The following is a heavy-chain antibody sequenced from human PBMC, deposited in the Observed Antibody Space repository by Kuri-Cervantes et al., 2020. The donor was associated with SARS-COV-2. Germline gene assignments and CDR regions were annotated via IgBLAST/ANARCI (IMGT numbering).Heavy chain of an antibody. Sequence: SETLSLTCTASGGSISSSTYYWGWIRQSPGKGLEWIGRIHSTGSTNYNPSLKSRVTISVDTSKNQFSLKLSSVTAADTAVYYCARDGCSGGSCYYSYWFDPWGQGTLVTVSS. V-gene: IGHV4-39*07. CDR3: ARDGCSGGSCYYSYWFDP. CDR2: IHSTGST. J-gene: IGHJ5*02. D-gene: IGHD2-15*01. CDR1: GGSISSSTYY.